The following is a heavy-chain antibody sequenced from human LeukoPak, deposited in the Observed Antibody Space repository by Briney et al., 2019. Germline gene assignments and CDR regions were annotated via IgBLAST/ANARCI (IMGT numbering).Heavy chain of an antibody. D-gene: IGHD6-13*01. CDR1: GYTFTGYY. CDR2: INPNNGVT. CDR3: ARDLAADLDY. J-gene: IGHJ4*02. V-gene: IGHV1-2*02. Sequence: ASVKVSCKASGYTFTGYYMHWVRRVPGQGLEWMGCINPNNGVTNCAQMFQGRVTMTRDTSINTAYMELSRLRSDDTAVYYCARDLAADLDYWGQGTLVSVSS.